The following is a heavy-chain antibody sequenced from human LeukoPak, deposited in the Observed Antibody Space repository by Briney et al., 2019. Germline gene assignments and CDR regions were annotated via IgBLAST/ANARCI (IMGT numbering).Heavy chain of an antibody. CDR2: TSYSGST. CDR3: ARRGSSWDYFDY. CDR1: GGSISSSY. V-gene: IGHV4-59*08. J-gene: IGHJ4*02. D-gene: IGHD6-13*01. Sequence: PSETLSLTCTVSGGSISSSYWSWIRQPPGKGLEWIGYTSYSGSTNYNPSLKSRVTISVDTSKNQFSLKLSSVTAADTAVYYCARRGSSWDYFDYWGQGTLVTVSS.